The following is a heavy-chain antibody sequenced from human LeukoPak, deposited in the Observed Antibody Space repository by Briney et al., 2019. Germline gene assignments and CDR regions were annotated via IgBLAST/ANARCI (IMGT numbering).Heavy chain of an antibody. Sequence: SQTLSLTCTVSGGSISSGGYYWSWIRQHPGKGLEWIGYIYYSGSTNYNPSLKSRVTISVDTSKNQFSLKLSSVTAADTAVYYCARVNKWLLDYWGQGTLVTVSS. V-gene: IGHV4-31*03. CDR2: IYYSGST. CDR3: ARVNKWLLDY. J-gene: IGHJ4*02. D-gene: IGHD3-22*01. CDR1: GGSISSGGYY.